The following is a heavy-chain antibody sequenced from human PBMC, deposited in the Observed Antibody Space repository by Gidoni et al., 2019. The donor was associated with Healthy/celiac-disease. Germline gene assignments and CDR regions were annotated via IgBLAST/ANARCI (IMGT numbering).Heavy chain of an antibody. CDR3: AQTTGVDY. J-gene: IGHJ4*02. CDR2: IRGSGGST. CDR1: GFTFSSYA. V-gene: IGHV3-23*01. Sequence: EVQLLESGVGLVQPGGSLRLSCATSGFTFSSYAMSWVRQAPGKGLEWGADIRGSGGSTYYADSVKGRFTISRDKSKNTLYLQRNSLRAEDTAVYYCAQTTGVDYWGQGNLVTVSS. D-gene: IGHD1-1*01.